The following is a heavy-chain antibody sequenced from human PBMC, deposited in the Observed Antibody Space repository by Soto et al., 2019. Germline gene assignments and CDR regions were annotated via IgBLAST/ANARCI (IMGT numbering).Heavy chain of an antibody. CDR3: ARVATLIPIFHGLGA. CDR1: GYNFSKYG. J-gene: IGHJ6*02. V-gene: IGHV1-18*01. D-gene: IGHD3-3*01. Sequence: QVQLVQSGAEVKKPGASVKVSCKASGYNFSKYGITWVRQAPGHGLEWLGWISGYNGNTHFAQRLQGRVNMTADTSTRTASMEVTSMRPDDTAIYYCARVATLIPIFHGLGAWGQGTTVTVSS. CDR2: ISGYNGNT.